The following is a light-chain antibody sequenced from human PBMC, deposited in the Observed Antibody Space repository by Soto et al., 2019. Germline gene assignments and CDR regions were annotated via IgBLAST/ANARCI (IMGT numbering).Light chain of an antibody. Sequence: QSVLTQPASVSGSPGQSITISCTGTSSDVGSYTIVSWYQQHPGKAPKLMIYEGSKRPSGVSNRFSGSKSGNTASLTISGLQAEDEADYYCCSYAGSSTFVFGGGTKLTVL. CDR1: SSDVGSYTI. J-gene: IGLJ2*01. V-gene: IGLV2-23*03. CDR3: CSYAGSSTFV. CDR2: EGS.